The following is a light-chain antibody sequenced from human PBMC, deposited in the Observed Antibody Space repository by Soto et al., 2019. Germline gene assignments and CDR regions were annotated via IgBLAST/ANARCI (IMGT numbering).Light chain of an antibody. CDR3: QQYDTSLPYT. V-gene: IGKV3-20*01. CDR2: GAS. J-gene: IGKJ4*01. CDR1: QSVNNNY. Sequence: EIVLTQSLGTPFLSTRDRATLSCEASQSVNNNYLAWYQHKPGQAPRLLIYGASSRATGIPDRFSGSGSGTDFTLTIRRLEPEAFEVYYCQQYDTSLPYTFGGGTKVAIK.